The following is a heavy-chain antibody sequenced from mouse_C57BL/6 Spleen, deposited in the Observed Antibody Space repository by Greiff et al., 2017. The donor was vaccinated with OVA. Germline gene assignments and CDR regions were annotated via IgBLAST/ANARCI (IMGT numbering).Heavy chain of an antibody. CDR1: GYSITSGYY. CDR2: ISYDGSN. CDR3: ARAEGLRRYWYFDV. J-gene: IGHJ1*03. V-gene: IGHV3-6*01. D-gene: IGHD2-4*01. Sequence: EVQLQESGPGLVKPSQSLSLTCSVTGYSITSGYYWNWIRQFPGNKLEWMGYISYDGSNNYNPSLKNRISITRDTSKNQFFLKLNSVTTEDTATYYCARAEGLRRYWYFDVWGTGTTVTVSS.